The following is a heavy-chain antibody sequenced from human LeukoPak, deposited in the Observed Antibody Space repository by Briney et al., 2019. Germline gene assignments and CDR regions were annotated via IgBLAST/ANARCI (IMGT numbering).Heavy chain of an antibody. V-gene: IGHV4-4*07. CDR3: AKSGGYGLIDY. CDR2: IYDTGSP. Sequence: SETLSLTCSVSGDSLSSDYWTWIRQPAGRGLEWIGRIYDTGSPNYNPSLQSRVTISIDTSKNQFSLRLNSVTAADTAMYYCAKSGGYGLIDYWGQGTLVTVSS. D-gene: IGHD1-26*01. CDR1: GDSLSSDY. J-gene: IGHJ4*02.